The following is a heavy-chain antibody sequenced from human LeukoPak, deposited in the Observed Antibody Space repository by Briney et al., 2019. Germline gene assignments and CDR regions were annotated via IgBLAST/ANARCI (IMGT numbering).Heavy chain of an antibody. CDR3: AREPLSGGSYYEGAFDY. V-gene: IGHV3-30-3*01. CDR2: ISYDGSNK. D-gene: IGHD1-26*01. Sequence: GGSLRLSCAASGFTFSNYMMHWVRQAPGKGLEWVAVISYDGSNKYYADSVKGRFTISRDNSKNTLYLQMNSLRAEDTAVYYCAREPLSGGSYYEGAFDYWGQGTLVTVSS. J-gene: IGHJ4*02. CDR1: GFTFSNYM.